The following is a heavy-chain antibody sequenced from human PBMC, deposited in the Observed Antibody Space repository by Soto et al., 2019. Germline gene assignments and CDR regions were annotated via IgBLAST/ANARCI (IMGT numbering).Heavy chain of an antibody. J-gene: IGHJ6*02. CDR3: ARDQGYYDFWSGYYTGPWVGYYYYGMDV. D-gene: IGHD3-3*01. V-gene: IGHV3-30-3*01. CDR1: GFTFSSYA. CDR2: ISYDGSNK. Sequence: GGSLRLSCAASGFTFSSYAMHWVRQAPGKGLEWVAVISYDGSNKYYADSVKGRFTISRDNSKNTLYLQMNSLRAEDTAVYYCARDQGYYDFWSGYYTGPWVGYYYYGMDVWGQGTTVTVSS.